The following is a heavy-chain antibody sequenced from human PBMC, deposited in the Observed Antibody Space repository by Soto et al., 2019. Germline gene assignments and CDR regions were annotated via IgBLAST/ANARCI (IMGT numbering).Heavy chain of an antibody. J-gene: IGHJ4*02. CDR1: GGSVSSGSYY. CDR3: ARVASSGWYITPPDY. CDR2: IYYRGST. V-gene: IGHV4-61*01. Sequence: QVQLQESGPGLVKPSETLSLTCTVSGGSVSSGSYYWSWIRQPPGKGLEWIGYIYYRGSTNYNPTLKSRVTISVDTSKNQFSLELTSVTAADTAVYYCARVASSGWYITPPDYWGQGTLVTVSS. D-gene: IGHD6-19*01.